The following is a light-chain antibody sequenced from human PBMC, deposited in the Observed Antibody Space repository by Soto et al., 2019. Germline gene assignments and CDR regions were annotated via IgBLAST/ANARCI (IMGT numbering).Light chain of an antibody. Sequence: DIQMTQSPPSLSASVGDRVTITCRASQGITNYLAWYQQKPGKVPKLLIHATSTLLSGVPSRFSGSGSGTDFTLTISSLQPEDVATYFCQEYKTAPYTFGQGTKLEIK. V-gene: IGKV1-27*01. CDR1: QGITNY. CDR3: QEYKTAPYT. J-gene: IGKJ2*01. CDR2: ATS.